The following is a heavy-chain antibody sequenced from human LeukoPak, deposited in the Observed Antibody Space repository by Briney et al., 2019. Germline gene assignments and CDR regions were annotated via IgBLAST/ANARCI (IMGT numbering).Heavy chain of an antibody. V-gene: IGHV3-74*01. CDR1: GSIFSDYW. Sequence: GGSLRLSCAPSGSIFSDYWFHWVRQTPGQGLVWVAAINRDGTGTSHADSVRGRFTVSRDNAKNTLYLQLNSLRADDTAVYYCARGLSYAVAYGDYWGQGTLVIVSS. CDR3: ARGLSYAVAYGDY. J-gene: IGHJ4*02. D-gene: IGHD6-19*01. CDR2: INRDGTGT.